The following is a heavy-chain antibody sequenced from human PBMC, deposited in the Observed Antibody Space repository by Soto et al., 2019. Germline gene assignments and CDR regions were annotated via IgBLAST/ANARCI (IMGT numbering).Heavy chain of an antibody. Sequence: PWETLSLTCAVSGGSISSGGYSWSWIRQPPGKGLEWIGYIYHSGSTYHNPSLKSRVTISVDRSKNQFSLKLSSVTAADTAVYYWARAGIAAADYDYWGQGTLVTVSS. J-gene: IGHJ4*02. CDR2: IYHSGST. V-gene: IGHV4-30-2*01. CDR1: GGSISSGGYS. CDR3: ARAGIAAADYDY. D-gene: IGHD6-13*01.